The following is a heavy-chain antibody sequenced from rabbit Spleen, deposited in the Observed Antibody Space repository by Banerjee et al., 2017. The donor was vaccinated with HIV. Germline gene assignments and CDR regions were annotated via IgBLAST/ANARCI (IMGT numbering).Heavy chain of an antibody. J-gene: IGHJ6*01. V-gene: IGHV1S40*01. CDR2: IYPITETT. D-gene: IGHD1-1*01. Sequence: QSLEESGGGLVKPGASLTLTCTASGFPFSSGYDMCWVRQAPGKGLEWIGTIYPITETTYYANWVNGRFTISTDNAQNTVDLQMTSLTTADTATYFCAREDVGGSVSLWGQGTLVTVS. CDR1: GFPFSSGYD. CDR3: AREDVGGSVSL.